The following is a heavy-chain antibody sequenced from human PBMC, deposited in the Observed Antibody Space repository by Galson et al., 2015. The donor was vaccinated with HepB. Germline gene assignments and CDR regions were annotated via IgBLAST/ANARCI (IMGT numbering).Heavy chain of an antibody. CDR3: AKDPDY. V-gene: IGHV3-23*01. J-gene: IGHJ4*02. CDR2: ISGSGAST. CDR1: RFTFSSFA. Sequence: SLRLSCAASRFTFSSFAMSWVRQAPGKGLEWVSAISGSGASTFYADSVKGRFTVSRDNSKNTVYLQMNSLRAEDTAVYYCAKDPDYWGQGTLVTVSS.